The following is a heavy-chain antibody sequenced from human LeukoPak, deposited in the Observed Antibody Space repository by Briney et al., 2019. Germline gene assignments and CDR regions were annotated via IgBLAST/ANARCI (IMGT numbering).Heavy chain of an antibody. J-gene: IGHJ4*02. V-gene: IGHV4-34*01. CDR3: AIRHPITLPGTEQVFRRRVIDS. Sequence: SETPSLTCAVSGGSFSGFYWSWVRQPPGQGLEWIGEINHSGTTNYKPSLKRRVTISVDTSTNQCSRKLSSVTSANTAMYYCAIRHPITLPGTEQVFRRRVIDSWGQGTLVTVSS. CDR1: GGSFSGFY. CDR2: INHSGTT. D-gene: IGHD6-13*01.